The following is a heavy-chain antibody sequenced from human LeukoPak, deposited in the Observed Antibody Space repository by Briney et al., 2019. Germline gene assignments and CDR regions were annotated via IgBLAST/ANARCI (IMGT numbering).Heavy chain of an antibody. CDR2: MNPNSGNT. Sequence: GASVKVSCKASGYTFTSYDVIWVRQATGQGLEWMGWMNPNSGNTGYAQKFQGRVTMPRNTSISTAYMELSSLRSEDTAVYYCARRLSRRGSGSYNDHWGQGTLVTVSS. V-gene: IGHV1-8*01. CDR3: ARRLSRRGSGSYNDH. D-gene: IGHD3-10*01. J-gene: IGHJ5*02. CDR1: GYTFTSYD.